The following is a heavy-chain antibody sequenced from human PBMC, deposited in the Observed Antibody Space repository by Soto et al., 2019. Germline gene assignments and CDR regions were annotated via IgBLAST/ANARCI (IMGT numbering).Heavy chain of an antibody. CDR1: GFTVSTNY. CDR2: MFYGGST. Sequence: EVQLVESGGGLVQPGGSLRLSCAASGFTVSTNYMTWVRQAPGKGLEWVSVMFYGGSTYYAASVKGRFTISRDDSKNPLYLRMNSLRAEDTAFYYCENTGMGLTLYYYYHGMDVWGQGTTVTVSS. V-gene: IGHV3-66*01. D-gene: IGHD1-26*01. CDR3: ENTGMGLTLYYYYHGMDV. J-gene: IGHJ6*02.